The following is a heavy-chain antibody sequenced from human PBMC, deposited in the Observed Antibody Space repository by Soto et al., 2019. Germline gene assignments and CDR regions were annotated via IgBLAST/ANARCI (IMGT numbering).Heavy chain of an antibody. CDR1: GFTFDDYG. CDR3: ARASPRGRYFDWLIFPLGH. V-gene: IGHV3-20*04. J-gene: IGHJ4*02. CDR2: INWNGRTR. Sequence: EVQLVESGGGVKRPGGSLRLSCAASGFTFDDYGMSWVRQVPGKGLEWVAGINWNGRTRNYADSVKGRFTISRDTAKSSLYLQMNSLRAEDTALYFCARASPRGRYFDWLIFPLGHWGQGTLDTVSS. D-gene: IGHD3-9*01.